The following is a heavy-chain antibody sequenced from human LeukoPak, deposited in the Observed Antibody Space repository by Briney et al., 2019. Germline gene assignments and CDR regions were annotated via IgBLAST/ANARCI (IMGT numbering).Heavy chain of an antibody. CDR2: INRDGRST. D-gene: IGHD5-24*01. V-gene: IGHV3-74*01. CDR1: GFTFSSYW. Sequence: GGSLRLSCAASGFTFSSYWMHWVRQAPGKGLVWVSRINRDGRSTSYADSVTGRFTVSRDNAKNTPYLQMNSLRAEDTAVYYCVRDVWGDRDGFFDNWGQGTQVTVSS. CDR3: VRDVWGDRDGFFDN. J-gene: IGHJ4*02.